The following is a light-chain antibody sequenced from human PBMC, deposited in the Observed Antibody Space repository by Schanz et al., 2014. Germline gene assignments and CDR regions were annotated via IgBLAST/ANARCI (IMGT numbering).Light chain of an antibody. Sequence: QSALTQPRSVSGSPGQSVTISCTGVSSDAGGFTYVSWYQQHPGEAPKLMMYEVTKRPSGVPDRFSGSKSGNTASLTVSWLQAEDEAVYYCSSYAGSNNLVFGGGTKLTVL. CDR1: SSDAGGFTY. CDR3: SSYAGSNNLV. V-gene: IGLV2-8*01. CDR2: EVT. J-gene: IGLJ2*01.